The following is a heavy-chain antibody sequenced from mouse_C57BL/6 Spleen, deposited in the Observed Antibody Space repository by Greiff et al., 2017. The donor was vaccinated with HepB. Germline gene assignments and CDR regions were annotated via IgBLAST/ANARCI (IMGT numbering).Heavy chain of an antibody. J-gene: IGHJ3*01. D-gene: IGHD2-4*01. V-gene: IGHV2-2*01. CDR2: IWSGGST. Sequence: VQLQQSGPGLVQPSQSLSITCTVSGFSLPSYGVHWVRQSPGKGLEWLGVIWSGGSTDYNAAFISRLSISKDNSKSQVFFKMKSLQADDTAIYYCARNNDYDWEPAWFAYWGQGTLVTVSA. CDR3: ARNNDYDWEPAWFAY. CDR1: GFSLPSYG.